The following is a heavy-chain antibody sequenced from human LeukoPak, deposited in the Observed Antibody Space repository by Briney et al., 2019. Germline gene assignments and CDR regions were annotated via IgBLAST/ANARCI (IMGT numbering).Heavy chain of an antibody. CDR1: GGSFSGYY. CDR2: INHSGST. V-gene: IGHV4-34*01. Sequence: SETLSLTCAVYGGSFSGYYWSWIRQPPGKGLEWIGEINHSGSTNYNPSLKSRVTISVDTSKNQFSLELSSVTAADTAVYYCATSIAAFGWFDPWGQGTLVTVSS. J-gene: IGHJ5*02. CDR3: ATSIAAFGWFDP. D-gene: IGHD6-6*01.